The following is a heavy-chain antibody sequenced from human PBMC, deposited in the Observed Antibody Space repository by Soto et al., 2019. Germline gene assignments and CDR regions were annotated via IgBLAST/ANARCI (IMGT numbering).Heavy chain of an antibody. J-gene: IGHJ4*02. V-gene: IGHV3-23*01. D-gene: IGHD3-10*01. CDR3: AKASILWFGEPGFDY. CDR2: ISGSGGST. Sequence: EVQLLESGGGLVQPGGSLRLSCAASGFTFSSYAMSWVRQAPGKGLEWVSAISGSGGSTYYADSVKGRFTISRDNSKHTLYLQMNSLRAEDTAVYYCAKASILWFGEPGFDYWGQGTLVTVSS. CDR1: GFTFSSYA.